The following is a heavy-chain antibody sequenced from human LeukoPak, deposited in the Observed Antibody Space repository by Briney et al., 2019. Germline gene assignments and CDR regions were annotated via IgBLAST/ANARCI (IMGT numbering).Heavy chain of an antibody. Sequence: GGSLRLSCAASGFTFSSYGMSWVRQAPGKGLEWVSSISSSSSYIYYADSVKGRFTISRDNAKNSLYLQMNSLRAEDTAVYYCARLGRGEMATDFDYWGQGTLVTVSS. D-gene: IGHD5-24*01. J-gene: IGHJ4*02. V-gene: IGHV3-21*01. CDR1: GFTFSSYG. CDR2: ISSSSSYI. CDR3: ARLGRGEMATDFDY.